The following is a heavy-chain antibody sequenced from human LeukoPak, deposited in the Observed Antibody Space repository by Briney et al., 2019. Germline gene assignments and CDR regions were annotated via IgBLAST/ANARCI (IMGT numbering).Heavy chain of an antibody. CDR1: GGSVSSGTYY. Sequence: SETLSLTCTVSGGSVSSGTYYWSWIRQPPGKGLEWIGYIYYSGSTNYNPSLKSRVTISVDTSKNQCSLKLSSVTAADTAVYYCTRSTNLEAFDIWGQGTMVTVSS. J-gene: IGHJ3*02. V-gene: IGHV4-61*01. CDR2: IYYSGST. CDR3: TRSTNLEAFDI. D-gene: IGHD2-8*01.